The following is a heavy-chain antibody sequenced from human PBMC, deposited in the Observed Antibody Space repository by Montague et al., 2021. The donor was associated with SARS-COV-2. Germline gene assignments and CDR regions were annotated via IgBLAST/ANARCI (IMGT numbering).Heavy chain of an antibody. J-gene: IGHJ3*02. V-gene: IGHV4-59*01. D-gene: IGHD5-18*01. CDR2: IYYCGST. CDR1: GGSISSYY. CDR3: ARGSYGPDASDI. Sequence: SETLSLTCTVSGGSISSYYWCWIRMPPGTGLEWIGNIYYCGSTHSNHSLKSRVTISLDTSKNQFSLKLNSVTAADTAVYYCARGSYGPDASDIWGQGTMVTVSS.